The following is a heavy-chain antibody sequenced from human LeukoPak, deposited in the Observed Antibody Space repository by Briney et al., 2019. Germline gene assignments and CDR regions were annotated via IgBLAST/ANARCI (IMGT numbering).Heavy chain of an antibody. D-gene: IGHD4-11*01. Sequence: PSETLSLTCSVSGGSVSGTNYYWGWIRQPPGKGLEWIGSIYHSGSTYYNPSLKSRVTISVDTSKNQFSLKLSSVTAADTAVYYCARESRTGVTTVTTNYYFDYWGQGTLVTVSS. CDR3: ARESRTGVTTVTTNYYFDY. CDR1: GGSVSGTNYY. V-gene: IGHV4-39*07. J-gene: IGHJ4*02. CDR2: IYHSGST.